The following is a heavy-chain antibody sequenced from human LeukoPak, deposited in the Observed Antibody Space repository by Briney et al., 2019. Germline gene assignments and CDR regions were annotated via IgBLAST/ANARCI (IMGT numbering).Heavy chain of an antibody. D-gene: IGHD5-18*01. Sequence: GGSLRLSCTASGFIFSSYWMSWVRQAPGKGLEWVANIKQDGSEKYYVDSVKGRFTISRDNAKNSLYLQMNSLGAEDTAVYYCARGWIQLWPFDYWGQGTLVTVSS. V-gene: IGHV3-7*01. CDR1: GFIFSSYW. CDR3: ARGWIQLWPFDY. CDR2: IKQDGSEK. J-gene: IGHJ4*02.